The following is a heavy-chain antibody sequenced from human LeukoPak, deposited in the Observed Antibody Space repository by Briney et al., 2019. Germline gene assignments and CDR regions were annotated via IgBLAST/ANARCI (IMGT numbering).Heavy chain of an antibody. Sequence: GASVKVSCKVSGYTLTELSMHWVRQAPGKGLEWMGGFDPEDGETIYAQKFQGRVTMTEDRSTDTAYLELSSLRSEDTAVYYCATVYYTASVLTFDIWGQGTMVTVSS. CDR2: FDPEDGET. J-gene: IGHJ3*02. CDR1: GYTLTELS. V-gene: IGHV1-24*01. D-gene: IGHD3-3*01. CDR3: ATVYYTASVLTFDI.